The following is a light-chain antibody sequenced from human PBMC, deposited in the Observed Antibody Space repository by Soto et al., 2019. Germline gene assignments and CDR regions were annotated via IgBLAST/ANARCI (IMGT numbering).Light chain of an antibody. CDR3: QQSHSFPLT. CDR1: QSISSW. CDR2: KAS. Sequence: EIQMTQSPSTLSASVGDRVTITCRASQSISSWLAWYQQKPGKAPKLLIYKASSLESGAPSRFSGSVSGTEFTLTISSLKTDDGSTYFCQQSHSFPLTFGGGTKVDIK. V-gene: IGKV1-5*03. J-gene: IGKJ4*01.